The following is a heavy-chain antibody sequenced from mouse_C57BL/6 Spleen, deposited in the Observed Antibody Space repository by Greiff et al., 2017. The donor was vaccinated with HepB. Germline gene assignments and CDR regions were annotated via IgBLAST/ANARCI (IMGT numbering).Heavy chain of an antibody. CDR2: IYPSDSET. CDR1: GYTFTSYW. Sequence: VQLQQSGAELVRPGSSVKLSCKASGYTFTSYWMDWVKQRPGQGLEWIGNIYPSDSETKYNQKFKDKATLTVSKSSSTAYMQLSSLTSEDSAVYSCAREGYYDYDSFAYWGQGTLVTVSA. CDR3: AREGYYDYDSFAY. D-gene: IGHD2-4*01. V-gene: IGHV1-61*01. J-gene: IGHJ3*01.